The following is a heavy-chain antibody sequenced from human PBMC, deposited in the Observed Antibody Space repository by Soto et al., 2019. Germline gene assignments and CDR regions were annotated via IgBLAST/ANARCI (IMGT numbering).Heavy chain of an antibody. V-gene: IGHV1-18*04. Sequence: GASVKVSCKASGYTFTSYGISWVRQAPGQGLEWMGWISAYNGNTNYAQKLQGRVTMTTDTSTSTAYMELRSLRSDDTAVYYCARAPLRTSQTGADIWGQGTKVTVSS. CDR2: ISAYNGNT. CDR1: GYTFTSYG. CDR3: ARAPLRTSQTGADI. J-gene: IGHJ3*02.